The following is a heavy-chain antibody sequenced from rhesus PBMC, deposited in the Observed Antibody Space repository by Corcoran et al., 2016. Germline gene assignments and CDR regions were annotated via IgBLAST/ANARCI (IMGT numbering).Heavy chain of an antibody. Sequence: QVQLQESGPGLVKPSETLSLTCAVSVYSISSGYCWSWIRHPPGTGLGLIGYICGSSVSTNYNPSLKSRVTISKDTSKNQFSLKLSSVTAADTAVYYCARGNYNIWTGYYLHFDYWGQGVLVTVSS. D-gene: IGHD3-3*01. CDR1: VYSISSGYC. CDR2: ICGSSVST. V-gene: IGHV4-127*01. J-gene: IGHJ4*01. CDR3: ARGNYNIWTGYYLHFDY.